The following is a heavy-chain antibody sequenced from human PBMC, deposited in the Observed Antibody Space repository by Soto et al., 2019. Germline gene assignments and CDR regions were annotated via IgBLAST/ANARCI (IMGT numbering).Heavy chain of an antibody. J-gene: IGHJ4*02. CDR2: ISSSSSTI. CDR1: GFTFSSYS. Sequence: SCAASGFTFSSYSMNWVRQAPGKGLEWVSYISSSSSTIYYADSVKGRFTISRDNAKNSLYLQMNSLRAEDTAVYYCASANYYYDSSGYYHDYWGQGTLVTVSS. D-gene: IGHD3-22*01. V-gene: IGHV3-48*01. CDR3: ASANYYYDSSGYYHDY.